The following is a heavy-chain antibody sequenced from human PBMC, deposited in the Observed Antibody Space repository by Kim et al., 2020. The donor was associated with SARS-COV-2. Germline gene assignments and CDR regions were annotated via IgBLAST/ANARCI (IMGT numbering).Heavy chain of an antibody. V-gene: IGHV4-30-4*01. D-gene: IGHD3-9*01. CDR3: ARGTGTGYPNWFDP. Sequence: SETLSLTCTVSGGSISGGDYYWSWIRQPPGKGLEWIGYIYYSGSTYYTPSLKSRLSVSVDMSKNQFSLKLSSVTAADTAVYYCARGTGTGYPNWFDPWGQGPLVTVAS. CDR2: IYYSGST. CDR1: GGSISGGDYY. J-gene: IGHJ5*02.